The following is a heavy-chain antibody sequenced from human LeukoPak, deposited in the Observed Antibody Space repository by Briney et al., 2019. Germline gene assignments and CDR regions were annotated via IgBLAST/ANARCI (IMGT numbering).Heavy chain of an antibody. V-gene: IGHV4-34*01. J-gene: IGHJ6*03. CDR2: INHSGST. CDR1: GGSFRGYY. CDR3: ARHKDYYSTYMDV. Sequence: PSETLSLTCAVYGGSFRGYYWGWIRQPPGKGLEWIGEINHSGSTNYTPSLKSRVTISVDTSKNKFSLKLSSVTAADTAVYYCARHKDYYSTYMDVWGKGTTVTISS.